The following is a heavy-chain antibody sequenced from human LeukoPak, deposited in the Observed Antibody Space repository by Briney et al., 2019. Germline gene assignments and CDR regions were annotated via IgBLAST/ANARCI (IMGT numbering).Heavy chain of an antibody. J-gene: IGHJ4*02. D-gene: IGHD2-2*01. CDR1: GDSISSYY. CDR2: IYHSGST. CDR3: ARYCSSTSCYAALGFDY. Sequence: SETLSLTCTVSGDSISSYYWGWIRQPPGKGLEWIGSIYHSGSTYYNPSLKSRVTISVDTSKNQFSLKLSSVTAADAAVYYCARYCSSTSCYAALGFDYWGQGTLVTVSS. V-gene: IGHV4-38-2*02.